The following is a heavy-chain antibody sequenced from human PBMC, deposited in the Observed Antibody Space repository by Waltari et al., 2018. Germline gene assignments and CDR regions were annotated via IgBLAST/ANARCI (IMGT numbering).Heavy chain of an antibody. D-gene: IGHD3-3*01. CDR1: GGSISSYY. CDR3: ARVRRITIFGVVHYYFDY. CDR2: IYYSGST. V-gene: IGHV4-59*01. J-gene: IGHJ4*02. Sequence: QVQLQESGPGLVKPSETLSLTCTVSGGSISSYYWSWIRQPPGKGLEWIGYIYYSGSTTDNPSLKSRVTISVDTSKNQFSLKLSSVTAADTAVYYCARVRRITIFGVVHYYFDYWGQGTLVTVSS.